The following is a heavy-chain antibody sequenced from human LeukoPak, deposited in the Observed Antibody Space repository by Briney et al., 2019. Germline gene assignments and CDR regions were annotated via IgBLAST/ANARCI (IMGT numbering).Heavy chain of an antibody. CDR2: ISGSGGST. CDR3: AKESPVFDY. J-gene: IGHJ4*02. Sequence: GGSLRLSCAASGFTFISYAMSWVRQAPGKGLEWVSGISGSGGSTHYADSAKGRFTISRDNSKNTLYLQMSSLRAEDTAVYYCAKESPVFDYWGQGTLVTVSS. CDR1: GFTFISYA. V-gene: IGHV3-23*01.